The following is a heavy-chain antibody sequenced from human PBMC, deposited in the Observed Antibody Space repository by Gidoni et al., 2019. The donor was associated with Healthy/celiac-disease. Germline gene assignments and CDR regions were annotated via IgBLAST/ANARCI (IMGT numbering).Heavy chain of an antibody. D-gene: IGHD5-18*01. Sequence: EVQLLESGGGLVQPGGSLRLSCAASGCTYSSYAMSWVRQAPGKGLEWVSGISGSGGSTYSADSVKGRFTISRDNSKNTLYLQMNSLRAEDTAVYYCAKDSYVDTAMVTRGDDAFDIWGQGTMVTVSS. V-gene: IGHV3-23*01. CDR3: AKDSYVDTAMVTRGDDAFDI. CDR2: ISGSGGST. CDR1: GCTYSSYA. J-gene: IGHJ3*02.